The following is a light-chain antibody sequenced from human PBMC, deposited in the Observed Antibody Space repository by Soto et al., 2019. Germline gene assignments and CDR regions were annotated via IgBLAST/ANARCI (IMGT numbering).Light chain of an antibody. CDR3: HQYFSYPRT. Sequence: AIRMTQSPSSLSASTGDRVTITCRASQGISSYLAWYQQKPGKAPKLLIYAASTLQSGVPSRFSGSGSGTDCTLTISCVQSEDFGTYYCHQYFSYPRTFGQGTKV. V-gene: IGKV1-8*01. CDR2: AAS. J-gene: IGKJ1*01. CDR1: QGISSY.